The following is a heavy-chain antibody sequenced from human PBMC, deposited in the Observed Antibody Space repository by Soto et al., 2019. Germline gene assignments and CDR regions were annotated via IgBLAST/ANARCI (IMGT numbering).Heavy chain of an antibody. V-gene: IGHV3-30-3*01. J-gene: IGHJ3*01. CDR3: ARAFMSPGSPEKGFDV. Sequence: QEQLVESGGGVVQPGRSLRLSCSASEFTFSSYAFHWVRQAPGKGLEWVAVISRDGSDKYYADSVKGRFTISRDNFRDTLYLQMDSLKSDDTAVYYCARAFMSPGSPEKGFDVWGQGTMVTVSS. CDR2: ISRDGSDK. D-gene: IGHD3-10*01. CDR1: EFTFSSYA.